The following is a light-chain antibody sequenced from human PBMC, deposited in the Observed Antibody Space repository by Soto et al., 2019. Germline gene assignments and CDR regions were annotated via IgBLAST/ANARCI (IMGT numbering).Light chain of an antibody. CDR3: QQYTNTNNPWM. V-gene: IGKV3-20*01. Sequence: EIVLTQSPGTLSLSPGERASLSCRASQSVSSSNLAWYQQKPGQVPRLLLYGASSRATGIPDRFSGSGSGTEFTLIISGLQPDDSATYYCQQYTNTNNPWMFGQGTKVDIK. CDR2: GAS. J-gene: IGKJ1*01. CDR1: QSVSSSN.